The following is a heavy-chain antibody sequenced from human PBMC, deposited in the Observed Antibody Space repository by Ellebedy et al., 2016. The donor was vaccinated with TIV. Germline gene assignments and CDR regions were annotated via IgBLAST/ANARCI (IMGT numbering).Heavy chain of an antibody. V-gene: IGHV1-8*01. CDR3: AREYYYDSSGYYVY. Sequence: ASVKVSXKASRYTFTSYDINWVRQATGQGLEWMGWMNPNSGSTGYAQKFQGRVTVTRNTSISTAYMELSSLRSEDTAVYYCAREYYYDSSGYYVYWGQGTLVTVSS. CDR1: RYTFTSYD. CDR2: MNPNSGST. J-gene: IGHJ4*02. D-gene: IGHD3-22*01.